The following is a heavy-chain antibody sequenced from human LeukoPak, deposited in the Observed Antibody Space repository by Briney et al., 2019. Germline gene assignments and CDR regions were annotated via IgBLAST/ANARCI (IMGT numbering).Heavy chain of an antibody. D-gene: IGHD3-10*01. V-gene: IGHV3-21*01. CDR2: ISRSTRNI. CDR3: ARDQREYYYGSGDY. CDR1: GFTFSSYS. J-gene: IGHJ4*02. Sequence: GGSLRLSCAASGFTFSSYSINWVRQAPGKGLEWVSSISRSTRNIYYADSVKGRFTISRDNAKDSLYLQMNSLRAEDRAVYYCARDQREYYYGSGDYGGQRTVVTVSS.